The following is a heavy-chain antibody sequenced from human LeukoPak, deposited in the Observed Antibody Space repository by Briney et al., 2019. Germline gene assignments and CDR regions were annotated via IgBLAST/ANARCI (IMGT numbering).Heavy chain of an antibody. CDR2: INSDGSST. D-gene: IGHD2-2*01. CDR1: GFTFSSYW. Sequence: GGSLRLSCAASGFTFSSYWMHWVRQAPGKGLVWVSRINSDGSSTSYADSVKGRFTISRDNAKNTLYLQMNSLRAEDTAMYYCARSAVVPAANDYWGQGTLVIVSS. V-gene: IGHV3-74*01. CDR3: ARSAVVPAANDY. J-gene: IGHJ4*02.